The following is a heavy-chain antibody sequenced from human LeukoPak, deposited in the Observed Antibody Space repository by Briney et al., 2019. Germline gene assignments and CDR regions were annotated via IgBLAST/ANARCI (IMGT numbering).Heavy chain of an antibody. CDR3: AKVCSGYYPNDAFDI. CDR2: ISGSGGST. D-gene: IGHD3-22*01. CDR1: GFTFSSYA. J-gene: IGHJ3*02. V-gene: IGHV3-23*01. Sequence: GGSLRLSCAASGFTFSSYAMNWVRQAPGKGLEWVSGISGSGGSTYYADSVKGRFTISRDNSKNTLYLQMNSLRAEDTAVYYCAKVCSGYYPNDAFDIWGQGKMVTVSS.